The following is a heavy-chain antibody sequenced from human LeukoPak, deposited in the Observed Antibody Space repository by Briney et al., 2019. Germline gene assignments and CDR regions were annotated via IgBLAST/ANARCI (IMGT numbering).Heavy chain of an antibody. CDR2: ITQDGSDK. Sequence: GGSLRLSCAASGFSFNTYWMSWVRQPPGKGLEWVAKITQDGSDKYYVGSVKGRFTVSRDNAQNSLYLQMNSLRAEDTAIYYCARKWSSSWSSFDYWGQGTLVTVSS. CDR3: ARKWSSSWSSFDY. CDR1: GFSFNTYW. J-gene: IGHJ4*02. D-gene: IGHD6-13*01. V-gene: IGHV3-7*05.